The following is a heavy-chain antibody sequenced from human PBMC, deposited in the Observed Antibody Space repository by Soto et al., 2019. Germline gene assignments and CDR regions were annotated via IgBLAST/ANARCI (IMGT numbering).Heavy chain of an antibody. CDR2: ISVYSGDT. CDR1: GYTFATYG. Sequence: ASVKVSCKTSGYTFATYGIDWVRQAPGLGREWMGWISVYSGDTKYVQKFQDRVTITADTSTSTVYMELRSLTSDDTAFYYCLRHDKRPFLDHWGQGXLVTCSS. CDR3: LRHDKRPFLDH. V-gene: IGHV1-18*01. J-gene: IGHJ4*02. D-gene: IGHD3-22*01.